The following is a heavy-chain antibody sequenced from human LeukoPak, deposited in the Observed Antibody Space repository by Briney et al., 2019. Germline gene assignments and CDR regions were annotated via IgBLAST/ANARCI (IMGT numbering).Heavy chain of an antibody. CDR1: GYTFTGYY. J-gene: IGHJ6*03. CDR2: INPNSGGT. V-gene: IGHV1-2*02. Sequence: ASVKVSCKASGYTFTGYYMHWVRQAPGQGLEWMGWINPNSGGTNYAQKFQGRVTMTRDTSISTAYMELSRLRSDDTAVYYCARDPAVVPAFYYYMDVWGKGTTVTVSS. CDR3: ARDPAVVPAFYYYMDV. D-gene: IGHD2-2*01.